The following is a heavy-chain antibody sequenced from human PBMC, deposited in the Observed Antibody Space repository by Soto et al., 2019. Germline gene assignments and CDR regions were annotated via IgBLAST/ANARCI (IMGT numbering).Heavy chain of an antibody. CDR2: MFYSGLT. D-gene: IGHD2-15*01. CDR1: GYSVSSSEYY. CDR3: APLSVSLSGPYGIHV. J-gene: IGHJ6*02. Sequence: QLHLQESGPGLVKPSETLSLTCSVSGYSVSSSEYYWAWIRQPPGKGLEWIGSMFYSGLTYYNPSLKSRVTLSVDTSKNQFSVRLNSVTAADTAVYYCAPLSVSLSGPYGIHVWGQGTTVTVSS. V-gene: IGHV4-39*01.